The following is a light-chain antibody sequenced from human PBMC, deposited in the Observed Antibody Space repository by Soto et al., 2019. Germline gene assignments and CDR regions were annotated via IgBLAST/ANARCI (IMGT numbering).Light chain of an antibody. CDR3: SSFAGSNNFPYV. CDR1: SSDFYGYNY. Sequence: QSSLTQPASVSVSPGQSITISCTGTSSDFYGYNYVSWYQQLPGKAPKLLIYEVTSRPSGVPDRFSGSKSGNTASLTVSGLQAEDEADYYCSSFAGSNNFPYVFGTGTKVTVL. CDR2: EVT. V-gene: IGLV2-8*01. J-gene: IGLJ1*01.